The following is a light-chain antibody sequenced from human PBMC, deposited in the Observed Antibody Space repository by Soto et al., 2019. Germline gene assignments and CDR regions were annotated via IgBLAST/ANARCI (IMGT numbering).Light chain of an antibody. J-gene: IGKJ1*01. V-gene: IGKV1-39*01. Sequence: DIQMTQSPSSLSASVRDRVTITCRASQRISHYVNWYQQRPGKAPQLLIYGASNLQSGVPSKFSGSGSGTDFTLTISSLQPEDFATYYCQQTFTSPWTFGQGTRVDIE. CDR2: GAS. CDR3: QQTFTSPWT. CDR1: QRISHY.